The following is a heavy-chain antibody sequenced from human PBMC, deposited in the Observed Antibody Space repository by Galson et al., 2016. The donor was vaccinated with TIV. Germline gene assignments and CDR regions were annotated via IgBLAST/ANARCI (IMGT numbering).Heavy chain of an antibody. CDR2: IYYSGST. CDR3: VRGLLDSSGYYPPPDAFDL. V-gene: IGHV4-31*03. J-gene: IGHJ3*01. CDR1: GGSISSRGYF. Sequence: LSLTCTVSGGSISSRGYFWNWIRQHPGKGLEWIGYIYYSGSTYYNPSLRSRLTISLDTSKDHFSLKLSSVTAADTAVYFCVRGLLDSSGYYPPPDAFDLWGLGTMVTVSS. D-gene: IGHD3-22*01.